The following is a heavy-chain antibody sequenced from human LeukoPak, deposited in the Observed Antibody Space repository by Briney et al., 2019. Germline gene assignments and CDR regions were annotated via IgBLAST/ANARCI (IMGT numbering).Heavy chain of an antibody. CDR3: ARGFYGGNSGDAYYFDY. CDR2: ISAYNGNT. V-gene: IGHV1-18*01. Sequence: ASVKVSCKASGYTFTSNGISWVRQAPGQGLEWMGWISAYNGNTNYAQKLQGRVTMTTDTSTSTAYMELRSLRPDDTAVYYCARGFYGGNSGDAYYFDYWGQGTLVTVSS. CDR1: GYTFTSNG. D-gene: IGHD4-23*01. J-gene: IGHJ4*02.